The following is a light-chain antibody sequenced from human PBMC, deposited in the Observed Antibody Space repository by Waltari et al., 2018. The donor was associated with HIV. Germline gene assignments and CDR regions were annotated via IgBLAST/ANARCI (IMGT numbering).Light chain of an antibody. V-gene: IGLV2-11*01. CDR3: CSYAGAYTYV. CDR1: SSALAYFDY. CDR2: EVS. J-gene: IGLJ1*01. Sequence: QSALTQPRSVSGSPGQSVTISCTGTSSALAYFDYVSWYQQYPGKAPKVIIYEVSQRPSGVPDRFTASKSGITASLTISGLQDEDEADYYCCSYAGAYTYVFGTGTKVTVL.